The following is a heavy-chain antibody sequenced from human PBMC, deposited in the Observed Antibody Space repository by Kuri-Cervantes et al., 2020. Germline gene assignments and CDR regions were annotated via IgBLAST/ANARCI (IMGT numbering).Heavy chain of an antibody. D-gene: IGHD1-26*01. V-gene: IGHV4-61*08. CDR3: ARDRWELLSGYYYYYGMDV. CDR2: IYYSGST. J-gene: IGHJ6*02. Sequence: SQTLSLTCAVSGGSISSGGYSWSWIRQPPGKGLEWIGYIYYSGSTNYNPSLKSRVTISVDTSKNQFSLKLSSVTAADTAVYYCARDRWELLSGYYYYYGMDVWGQGTTVTVSS. CDR1: GGSISSGGYS.